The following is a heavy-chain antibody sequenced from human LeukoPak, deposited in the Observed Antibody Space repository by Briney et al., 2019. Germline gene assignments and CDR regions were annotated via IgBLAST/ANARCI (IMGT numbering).Heavy chain of an antibody. Sequence: SETLSLTCAVYGGSFSGYYWSWIRQPPGKGLEWIGEINHSGSTNYNPSLKSRVTISVDTSKNQFSLKLSSVTAADTAVYYCARGGTQLVQEDGYFQRWGLGTLVTVSS. J-gene: IGHJ1*01. V-gene: IGHV4-34*01. D-gene: IGHD6-13*01. CDR3: ARGGTQLVQEDGYFQR. CDR1: GGSFSGYY. CDR2: INHSGST.